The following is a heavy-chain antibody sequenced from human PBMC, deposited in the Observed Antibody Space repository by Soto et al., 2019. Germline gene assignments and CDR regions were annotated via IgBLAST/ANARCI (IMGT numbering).Heavy chain of an antibody. J-gene: IGHJ3*02. CDR2: IIPIFGTA. V-gene: IGHV1-69*12. CDR3: AFRLRSGNYGEDAFDI. D-gene: IGHD1-26*01. CDR1: GGTFSSYA. Sequence: QVQLVQSGAEVKKPGSSVKVSCKASGGTFSSYAISWVRQAPGQGLEWMGGIIPIFGTANYAQKFQGRVTITADESRSTAYMELSSLRSEDTAVYYCAFRLRSGNYGEDAFDIWGQGTMVTVSS.